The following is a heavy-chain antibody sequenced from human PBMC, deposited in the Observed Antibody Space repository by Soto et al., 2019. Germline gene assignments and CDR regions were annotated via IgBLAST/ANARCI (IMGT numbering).Heavy chain of an antibody. Sequence: SVKVSCKASGGTFSSYAISWVRQAPGQGLEWMGGIIPIFGTTNYAQKFQGRVTITADESTSTAYMELSSLRSEDTAVYYCARDPGEQWLVLGYWGQGTLVTVSS. CDR1: GGTFSSYA. D-gene: IGHD6-19*01. CDR2: IIPIFGTT. V-gene: IGHV1-69*13. CDR3: ARDPGEQWLVLGY. J-gene: IGHJ4*02.